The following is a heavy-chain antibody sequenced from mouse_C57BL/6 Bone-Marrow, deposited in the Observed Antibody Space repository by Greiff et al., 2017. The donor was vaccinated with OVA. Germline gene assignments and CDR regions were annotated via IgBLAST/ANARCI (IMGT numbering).Heavy chain of an antibody. CDR3: ERKAMVTTKYYAMDY. J-gene: IGHJ4*01. D-gene: IGHD2-2*01. CDR1: GFTFSDYG. Sequence: EVQVVESGGGLVKPGGSLKLSCAASGFTFSDYGMHWVRQAPEKGLAWVAYISSGRSTIYYADTVKGRFTISRDNAKNTLFLQMTSRRSEDTAMYYCERKAMVTTKYYAMDYWGQGTSVTVAS. V-gene: IGHV5-17*01. CDR2: ISSGRSTI.